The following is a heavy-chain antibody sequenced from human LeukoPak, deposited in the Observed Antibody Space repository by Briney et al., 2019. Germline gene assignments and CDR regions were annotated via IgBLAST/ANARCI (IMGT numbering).Heavy chain of an antibody. V-gene: IGHV3-9*03. CDR3: AKDIYGGNSGLIDY. Sequence: GGSLRLSCAASGFTFDDYAMHWVRQAPGKGLEWVSGISWNSGSIGYADSVKGRFTISRDNAKNSLYLQMNSLRAEDMALYYCAKDIYGGNSGLIDYWGQGTLVTVSS. D-gene: IGHD4-23*01. CDR1: GFTFDDYA. J-gene: IGHJ4*02. CDR2: ISWNSGSI.